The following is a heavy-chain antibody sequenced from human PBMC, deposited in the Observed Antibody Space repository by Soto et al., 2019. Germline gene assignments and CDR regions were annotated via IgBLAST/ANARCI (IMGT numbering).Heavy chain of an antibody. CDR3: ANGIGGY. CDR1: GFTFSSYG. J-gene: IGHJ4*02. V-gene: IGHV3-30*18. D-gene: IGHD1-26*01. CDR2: ISYDGSNK. Sequence: QVQLVESGRGVVQPGRSLRLSCAASGFTFSSYGMHWVRQAPGKGLEWVAVISYDGSNKYYADSVKGRFTISRDNSKNTLYLQMNSLRAEDTAVYYCANGIGGYWGQGTLVTVSS.